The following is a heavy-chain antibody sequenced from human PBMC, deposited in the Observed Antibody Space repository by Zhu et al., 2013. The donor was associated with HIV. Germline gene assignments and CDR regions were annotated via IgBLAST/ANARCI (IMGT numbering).Heavy chain of an antibody. CDR2: IYYTGST. CDR3: ARDKGLGAVVVVAIDI. CDR1: GGSISSGGYY. D-gene: IGHD2-15*01. J-gene: IGHJ3*02. V-gene: IGHV4-31*03. Sequence: QVQLQESGPGLVKPSQTLSLTCTVSGGSISSGGYYWSWIRQHPGKGLEWIGYIYYTGSTYYNPSLRSRVTISVDTSKNQFSLKLTSVTAADTAVYYCARDKGLGAVVVVAIDIWGQRDKWSPSLQ.